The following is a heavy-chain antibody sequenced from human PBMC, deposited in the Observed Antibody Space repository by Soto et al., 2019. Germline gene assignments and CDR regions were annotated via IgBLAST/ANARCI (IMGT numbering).Heavy chain of an antibody. CDR2: INPNSGGT. D-gene: IGHD6-13*01. V-gene: IGHV1-2*04. Sequence: ASVKVSCKASGYTFTGYYMHWVRQAPGQGLEWMGWINPNSGGTNYAQKFQGWATMTRDTSISTAYMELSRLRSDDTAVYYCARGGSSSGAGMDVWGQGTTVTVSS. CDR3: ARGGSSSGAGMDV. CDR1: GYTFTGYY. J-gene: IGHJ6*02.